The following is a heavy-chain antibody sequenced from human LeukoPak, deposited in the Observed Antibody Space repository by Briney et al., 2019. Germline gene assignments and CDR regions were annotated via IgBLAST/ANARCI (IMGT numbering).Heavy chain of an antibody. V-gene: IGHV3-23*01. CDR1: GFTFSSYG. J-gene: IGHJ6*03. CDR2: INSTGGST. CDR3: AREGYYYGSGSPYYYYYMDV. D-gene: IGHD3-10*01. Sequence: GGSLRLSCAASGFTFSSYGMSWVRQAPGKGLEWVSAINSTGGSTYYADSVKGRFTISRDNAKNSLYLQMNSLRAEDTAVYYCAREGYYYGSGSPYYYYYMDVWGKGTTVTISS.